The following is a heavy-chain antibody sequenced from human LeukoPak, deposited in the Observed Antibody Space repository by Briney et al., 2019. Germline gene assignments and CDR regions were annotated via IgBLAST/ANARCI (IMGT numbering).Heavy chain of an antibody. V-gene: IGHV1-46*01. D-gene: IGHD5-18*01. Sequence: ASVKVSCKASGYTFTSYSFSWVRQAPGQGLEWMGIINPSGGSTSYAQKFQGRVTMTRDMSTSTVYMELSSLRSEDTAVYYCARDGGTATYYYYYYMDVWGKGTTVTVSS. J-gene: IGHJ6*03. CDR3: ARDGGTATYYYYYYMDV. CDR1: GYTFTSYS. CDR2: INPSGGST.